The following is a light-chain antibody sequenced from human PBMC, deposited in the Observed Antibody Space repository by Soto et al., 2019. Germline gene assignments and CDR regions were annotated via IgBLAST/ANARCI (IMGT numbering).Light chain of an antibody. CDR2: SNN. CDR3: AAWDDSLNGWV. CDR1: SSNIGSNT. J-gene: IGLJ3*02. V-gene: IGLV1-44*01. Sequence: QLVLTQPPSASGTPGQRVTISCFGSSSNIGSNTVNWYQQFTGTAPRLLVYSNNQRPSGVPDRFSGSKSGTSASLAISGLQSEDEGEYYCAAWDDSLNGWVFGGGTKVTVL.